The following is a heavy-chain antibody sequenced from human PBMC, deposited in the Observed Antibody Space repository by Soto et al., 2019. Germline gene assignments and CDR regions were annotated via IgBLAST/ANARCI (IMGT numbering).Heavy chain of an antibody. V-gene: IGHV3-30*18. CDR2: ISYDGSNK. D-gene: IGHD2-2*01. J-gene: IGHJ4*02. Sequence: PGGSLRLSCAASGFTFSSYGMHWVRQAPGKGLEWAAVISYDGSNKYYADSVKGRFTISRDNSKNTLYLQMNSLRAEDTAVYYCAKAHRPDATYYYFEYWGQGTLVTVSS. CDR3: AKAHRPDATYYYFEY. CDR1: GFTFSSYG.